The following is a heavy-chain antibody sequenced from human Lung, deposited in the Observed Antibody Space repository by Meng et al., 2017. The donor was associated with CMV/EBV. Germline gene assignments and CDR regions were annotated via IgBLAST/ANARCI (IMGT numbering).Heavy chain of an antibody. CDR1: GYTLTTYG. CDR3: VRAVHGLEI. D-gene: IGHD4-17*01. J-gene: IGHJ6*02. CDR2: VNPYNGDG. Sequence: AXVXVSCKASGYTLTTYGINWVRQAPGQGLEWMGWVNPYNGDGGYAQRFQGRVTVTTDTYINTAYLELTSLRYDDTAVYYCVRAVHGLEIWGQGTTVTVSS. V-gene: IGHV1-8*01.